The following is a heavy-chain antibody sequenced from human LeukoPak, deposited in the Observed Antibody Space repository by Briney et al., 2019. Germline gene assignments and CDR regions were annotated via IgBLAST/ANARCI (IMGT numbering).Heavy chain of an antibody. CDR3: ARDKSVDYYGSGSYPFDY. CDR1: GFTVSSNY. V-gene: IGHV3-53*01. CDR2: IYSGGST. J-gene: IGHJ4*02. D-gene: IGHD3-10*01. Sequence: GGSLRLSCAASGFTVSSNYMSWVRQAPGKGLEWVSVIYSGGSTYYADSVKGRFTISRDNAKNSLYLQMNSLRAEDTAVYYCARDKSVDYYGSGSYPFDYWGQGTLVTVSS.